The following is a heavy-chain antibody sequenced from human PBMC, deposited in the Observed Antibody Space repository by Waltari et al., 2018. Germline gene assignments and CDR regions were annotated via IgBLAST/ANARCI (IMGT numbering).Heavy chain of an antibody. D-gene: IGHD6-6*01. CDR2: MNPSVGNT. V-gene: IGHV1-8*02. Sequence: QVQLVQSGAEVKKPGASVKVSCKASGYTFTSYDINWVRQATGQGLEWMGWMNPSVGNTGYAQKSQGRVTMTSNTSISTAYMERSSLRSEDTAVYYCARAYSSSSGDFDYWGQGTLVTVSS. J-gene: IGHJ4*02. CDR3: ARAYSSSSGDFDY. CDR1: GYTFTSYD.